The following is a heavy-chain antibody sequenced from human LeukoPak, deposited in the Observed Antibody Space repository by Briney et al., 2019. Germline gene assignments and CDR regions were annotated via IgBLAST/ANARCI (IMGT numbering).Heavy chain of an antibody. V-gene: IGHV2-5*01. Sequence: SGPTLVNPTQTLTLTCTFSGFSLSTTGVGVGWIRQPPGKALQWLALIYWNDDKRYSPYLQSRLTITKDPSKKQVVLTMTNVDPVDTATYYCAHRAFLRYFDWAFDYWGQGTLVTVSS. J-gene: IGHJ4*02. CDR2: IYWNDDK. CDR3: AHRAFLRYFDWAFDY. D-gene: IGHD3-9*01. CDR1: GFSLSTTGVG.